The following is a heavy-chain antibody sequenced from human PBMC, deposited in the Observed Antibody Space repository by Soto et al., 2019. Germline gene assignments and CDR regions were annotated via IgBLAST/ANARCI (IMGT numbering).Heavy chain of an antibody. V-gene: IGHV1-69*04. CDR2: IIPILGIA. D-gene: IGHD2-15*01. J-gene: IGHJ4*02. CDR1: GGTFSSYA. Sequence: SVKVSCKTSGGTFSSYAISWVRQAPGQGLEWMGRIIPILGIANYAQKFQGRVTITADKSTSTAYMELSSLRSEDTAVYYCARDLGGWPDYWGQGTLVTVSS. CDR3: ARDLGGWPDY.